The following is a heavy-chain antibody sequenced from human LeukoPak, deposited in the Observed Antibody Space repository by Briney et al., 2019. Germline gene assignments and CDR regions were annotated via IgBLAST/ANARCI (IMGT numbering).Heavy chain of an antibody. CDR1: GGSISSSNW. CDR2: IFHSGIT. CDR3: TRVPTGMTGPAGY. V-gene: IGHV4-4*02. D-gene: IGHD1-1*01. J-gene: IGHJ4*02. Sequence: SETLSLTCAVSGGSISSSNWWSWVRQPPGKGLEWIGEIFHSGITNYNPSLKSRVTISLDKSKNQFSLKLTSVTAADTAVYYCTRVPTGMTGPAGYWGQGTLVTVSS.